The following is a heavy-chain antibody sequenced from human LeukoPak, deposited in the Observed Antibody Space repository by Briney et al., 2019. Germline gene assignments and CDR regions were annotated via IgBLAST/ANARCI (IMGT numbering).Heavy chain of an antibody. D-gene: IGHD1-26*01. CDR1: GFTFSSYG. CDR3: ALSLIVGPTRRSFSWFDP. V-gene: IGHV3-30*03. J-gene: IGHJ5*02. Sequence: GGSLRLSCAASGFTFSSYGMHWVRQAPGKGLEWVAVISYDGSNKYYADSVKGRFTISRDNSKNTLYLQMNSLRAEDTAMYYCALSLIVGPTRRSFSWFDPWGQGTLVTVSS. CDR2: ISYDGSNK.